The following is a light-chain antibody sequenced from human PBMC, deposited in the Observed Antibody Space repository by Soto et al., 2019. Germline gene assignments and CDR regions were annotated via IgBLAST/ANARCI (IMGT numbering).Light chain of an antibody. V-gene: IGLV2-18*02. CDR2: EVS. Sequence: QSVLTQPPSVSASPGQSVTISCTGTSSDVGSYNRVSWYQQPPGTAPKLMISEVSNRPSGVPDRFSGSKSGNTASLTISGLQAEDEADYYCGSYTSSSTYVFGTGTKVTVL. CDR1: SSDVGSYNR. J-gene: IGLJ1*01. CDR3: GSYTSSSTYV.